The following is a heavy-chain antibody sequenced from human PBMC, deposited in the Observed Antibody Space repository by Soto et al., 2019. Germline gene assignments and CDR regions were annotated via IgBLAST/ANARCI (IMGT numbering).Heavy chain of an antibody. V-gene: IGHV3-33*01. D-gene: IGHD2-15*01. Sequence: GGSLRLSCAASGFTFSSYGMHWGRQAPGKGVGWVAVIWYDGSNKYYADSVKGRFTISRDNSKNTLYLQMNSLRAEDTAVYYCARERRCSGGSCYYFEYWGQGTLVTVSS. CDR2: IWYDGSNK. J-gene: IGHJ4*02. CDR3: ARERRCSGGSCYYFEY. CDR1: GFTFSSYG.